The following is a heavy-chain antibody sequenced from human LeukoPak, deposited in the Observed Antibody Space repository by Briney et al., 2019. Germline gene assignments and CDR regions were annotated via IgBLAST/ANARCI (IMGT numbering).Heavy chain of an antibody. CDR2: ISWDGGST. CDR1: GFTFDDYA. V-gene: IGHV3-43D*03. CDR3: AKGGDSSGWLTIDY. Sequence: HPGGSLRLSCAASGFTFDDYAMHWVRHAPGKGLEWVSLISWDGGSTYYADCVKGRFTISRDNSKNSLYLQMNSLRAEDTALYYCAKGGDSSGWLTIDYWGQGTLVTVSS. D-gene: IGHD6-19*01. J-gene: IGHJ4*02.